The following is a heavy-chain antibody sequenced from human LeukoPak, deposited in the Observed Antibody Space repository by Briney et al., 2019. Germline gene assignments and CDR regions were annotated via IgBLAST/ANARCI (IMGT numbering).Heavy chain of an antibody. D-gene: IGHD3-22*01. CDR2: MNPNSGNT. V-gene: IGHV1-8*01. J-gene: IGHJ4*02. Sequence: ASVKVSCKASGYTFTSYDINWVRQATGQGLEWMGWMNPNSGNTGYAQKFQGRVTMTMDPSISTAYMELSSLRSEDTAVYYCARRSDDYDSSAYYHWGQGTLVTVSS. CDR3: ARRSDDYDSSAYYH. CDR1: GYTFTSYD.